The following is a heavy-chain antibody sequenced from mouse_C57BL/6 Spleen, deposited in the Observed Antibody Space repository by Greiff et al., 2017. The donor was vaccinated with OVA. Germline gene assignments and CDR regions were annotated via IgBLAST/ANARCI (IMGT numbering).Heavy chain of an antibody. CDR3: ARHDYDGDY. CDR2: IDPSDSYT. Sequence: VQLQQPGAELVMPGASVKLSCKASGYTFTSYWMHWVKQRPGQGLEWIGEIDPSDSYTNYNQKFKGKSTLTVGKSSSTAYMQHSSLTSEDSAVYYCARHDYDGDYWGQGTTLTGSS. V-gene: IGHV1-69*01. D-gene: IGHD2-4*01. J-gene: IGHJ2*01. CDR1: GYTFTSYW.